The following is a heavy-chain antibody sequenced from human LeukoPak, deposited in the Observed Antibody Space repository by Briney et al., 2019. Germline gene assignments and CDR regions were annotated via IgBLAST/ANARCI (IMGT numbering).Heavy chain of an antibody. J-gene: IGHJ3*02. CDR1: GYTFTSYD. V-gene: IGHV1-8*01. Sequence: ASVKVSCKASGYTFTSYDINWVRQATGQGLEWMGWMNPNSGNTGYAQKFQGRVTMTRNTSISTAYMELSSLRSEDTAVYYCARVGVEPDAFDIWGQGTMVTVSS. D-gene: IGHD6-13*01. CDR3: ARVGVEPDAFDI. CDR2: MNPNSGNT.